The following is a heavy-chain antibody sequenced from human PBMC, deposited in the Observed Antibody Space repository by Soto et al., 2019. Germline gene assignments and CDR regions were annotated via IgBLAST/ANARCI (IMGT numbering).Heavy chain of an antibody. V-gene: IGHV3-23*01. CDR1: GFTFSSYA. D-gene: IGHD4-17*01. CDR3: ARGLDYAADAFDI. Sequence: GGSLRLSCAASGFTFSSYATSWVRQAPGKGLEWVSAISGSGDSTYYADSVKGRFTISRDNSKNTLYLQMNSLRAEDTAVYYCARGLDYAADAFDIWGLGTMVTVSS. CDR2: ISGSGDST. J-gene: IGHJ3*02.